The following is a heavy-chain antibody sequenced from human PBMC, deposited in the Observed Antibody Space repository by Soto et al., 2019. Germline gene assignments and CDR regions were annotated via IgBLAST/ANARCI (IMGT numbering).Heavy chain of an antibody. CDR2: IHYSGST. D-gene: IGHD2-15*01. V-gene: IGHV4-59*11. Sequence: SETLSLTCTISGASISSLYWRWVRQPPGKGLEWIGYIHYSGSTNYNPSLKSRVTILVDTSKNQFSLRLSSVTAADTAVYYCARGGWSMDVWGQGTTVTSP. CDR1: GASISSLY. J-gene: IGHJ6*02. CDR3: ARGGWSMDV.